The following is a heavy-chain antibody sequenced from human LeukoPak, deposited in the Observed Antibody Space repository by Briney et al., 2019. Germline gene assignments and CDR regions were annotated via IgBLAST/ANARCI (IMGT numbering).Heavy chain of an antibody. J-gene: IGHJ4*02. D-gene: IGHD4-17*01. CDR1: GFTFSSYG. CDR2: IRYDGSNK. V-gene: IGHV3-30*02. Sequence: GGSLRLSCAASGFTFSSYGMHWVRQAPGKGLEWVAFIRYDGSNKYYADSVKGRFTISRDNSKNTLYLQMNSLRAEDTAVYYCAKDQATTVTTWFAYWGQGTLVTVSS. CDR3: AKDQATTVTTWFAY.